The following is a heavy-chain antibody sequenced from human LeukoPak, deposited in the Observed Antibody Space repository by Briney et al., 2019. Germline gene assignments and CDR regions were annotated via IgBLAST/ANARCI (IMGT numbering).Heavy chain of an antibody. D-gene: IGHD7-27*01. CDR1: GRSISSGSYY. CDR2: IYTSGST. Sequence: TLSLTCTVSGRSISSGSYYWSWIRQPAGKGLEWIGRIYTSGSTNYNPSLKSRVTISVDTSKNQFSLKLSSVNAADTAVYYCARDKLGKPVVAFDIWGQGTMVTVSS. CDR3: ARDKLGKPVVAFDI. V-gene: IGHV4-61*02. J-gene: IGHJ3*02.